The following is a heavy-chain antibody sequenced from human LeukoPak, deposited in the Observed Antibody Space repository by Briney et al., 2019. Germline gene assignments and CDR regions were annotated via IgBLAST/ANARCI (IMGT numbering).Heavy chain of an antibody. D-gene: IGHD3-22*01. CDR3: ARDFIHRSGEANY. CDR1: GFTFSSYA. CDR2: ISGSGGST. J-gene: IGHJ4*02. V-gene: IGHV3-23*01. Sequence: GGSLRLSCAASGFTFSSYAMSWVRQAPGKGLEWVSAISGSGGSTYYADSVKGRFTISRDNSKNSLYLLMNSLRAEDTAMYYCARDFIHRSGEANYWGQGTLVTVSS.